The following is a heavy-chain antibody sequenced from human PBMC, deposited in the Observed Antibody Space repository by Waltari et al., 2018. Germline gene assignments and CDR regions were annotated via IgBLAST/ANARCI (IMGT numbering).Heavy chain of an antibody. CDR3: ARVSAISPYAFDI. CDR2: TYYSGSE. CDR1: GVSISTGGYY. J-gene: IGHJ3*02. D-gene: IGHD2-2*02. V-gene: IGHV4-31*01. Sequence: QVQLQESGPRLVKPSQTLSLTCTFPGVSISTGGYYCSWYRQHPGKGLEWIGYTYYSGSEFYNPSLKRLLTMSLDTSKNQLSLRLTPVTAADTAVYYCARVSAISPYAFDIWGRGTMVTVSS.